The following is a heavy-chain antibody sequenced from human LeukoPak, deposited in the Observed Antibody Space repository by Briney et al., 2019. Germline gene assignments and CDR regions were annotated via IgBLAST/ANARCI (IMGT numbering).Heavy chain of an antibody. CDR3: ARDRGRYYYDSSGLDY. Sequence: SETLSLTCTVSGGSISNKYWSWIRQPPGKGLEWIGYIYYNGITNYNPSLKSRVTISVDTSKNQFSLKLSSVTAADTAVYYCARDRGRYYYDSSGLDYWGQGTLVTVSS. CDR2: IYYNGIT. J-gene: IGHJ4*02. D-gene: IGHD3-22*01. V-gene: IGHV4-59*01. CDR1: GGSISNKY.